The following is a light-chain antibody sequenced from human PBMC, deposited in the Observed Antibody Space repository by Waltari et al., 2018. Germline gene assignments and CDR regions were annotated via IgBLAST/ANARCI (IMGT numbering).Light chain of an antibody. CDR3: QQYNNWPPGT. CDR2: GAS. J-gene: IGKJ1*01. V-gene: IGKV3-15*01. CDR1: ETISSN. Sequence: ETVMTQSPVTLSVSPGERANLSCRPSETISSNLAWYQQKPGQPPRLLIYGASTRATGIPARFSGSRSGTEFTLTISSLQSEDFAVYYCQQYNNWPPGTFGPGTKVEIK.